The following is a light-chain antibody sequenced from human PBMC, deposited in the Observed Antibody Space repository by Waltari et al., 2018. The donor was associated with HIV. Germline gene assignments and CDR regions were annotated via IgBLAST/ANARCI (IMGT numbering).Light chain of an antibody. V-gene: IGLV1-44*01. CDR2: SKN. CDR3: AAWDDRLNGYV. Sequence: SVLPQPPSASGTSGQRVTISCSGSISNIESHTVHCYQQLPGTAPKLLIYSKNRRPSGVPDRLSGSKSGTSASLAISGLQSEDEADYYCAAWDDRLNGYVFGTGTKVTVL. CDR1: ISNIESHT. J-gene: IGLJ1*01.